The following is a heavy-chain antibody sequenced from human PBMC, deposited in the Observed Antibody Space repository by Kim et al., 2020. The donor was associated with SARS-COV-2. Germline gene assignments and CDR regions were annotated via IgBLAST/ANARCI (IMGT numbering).Heavy chain of an antibody. J-gene: IGHJ4*02. Sequence: SETLSLTCTVSGGSISSGGYYWSWIRQHPGKGLEWIGYIYYSGSTYYNPSLKSRVTISVDTSKNQFSLKLSSVTAADTAVYYCARSVATAEIPSYYFDYWGQGTLVTVSS. CDR1: GGSISSGGYY. CDR2: IYYSGST. D-gene: IGHD2-2*01. CDR3: ARSVATAEIPSYYFDY. V-gene: IGHV4-31*03.